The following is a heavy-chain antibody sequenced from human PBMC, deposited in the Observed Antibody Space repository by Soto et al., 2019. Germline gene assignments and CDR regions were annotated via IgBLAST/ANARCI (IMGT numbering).Heavy chain of an antibody. CDR3: ARDSGYSGSYYYYYGMDV. Sequence: SVKVSCKASGGTFSSYAISWVRQAPGQGLEWMGGIIPIFGTANYAQKFRGRVTITADESTSTAYMELSSLRSEDTAVYYCARDSGYSGSYYYYYGMDVWGQGTTVTVSS. J-gene: IGHJ6*02. CDR2: IIPIFGTA. D-gene: IGHD1-26*01. V-gene: IGHV1-69*13. CDR1: GGTFSSYA.